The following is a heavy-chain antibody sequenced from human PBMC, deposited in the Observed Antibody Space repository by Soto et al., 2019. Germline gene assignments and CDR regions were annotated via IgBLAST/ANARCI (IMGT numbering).Heavy chain of an antibody. Sequence: QITLKESGPTLVKPTQTLTLTCTFSGFSLSTSGVGVGWIRQPPGKALEWLALIYWDDDKRYSPSLNSRLTITKDTSKNLVVLTLSNMDPVATASYYCAHCLAMVRGVIEVFDYWGQGTLFAVSS. CDR3: AHCLAMVRGVIEVFDY. V-gene: IGHV2-5*02. D-gene: IGHD3-10*01. CDR1: GFSLSTSGVG. CDR2: IYWDDDK. J-gene: IGHJ4*02.